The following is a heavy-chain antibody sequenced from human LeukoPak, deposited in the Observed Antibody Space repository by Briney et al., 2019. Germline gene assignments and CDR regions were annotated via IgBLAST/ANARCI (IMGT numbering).Heavy chain of an antibody. CDR1: GFTFSTYA. J-gene: IGHJ4*02. CDR3: ARDYWVSDGKRLDF. D-gene: IGHD2-15*01. CDR2: IWNDGSNQ. V-gene: IGHV3-33*08. Sequence: GGSLRLSCAASGFTFSTYAMHWVRQAPGKGLEWVAVIWNDGSNQHYADSVKGRFTISRDNSNNIVFLQMNSLRAEDTAVYYCARDYWVSDGKRLDFWGQGTLVTVSS.